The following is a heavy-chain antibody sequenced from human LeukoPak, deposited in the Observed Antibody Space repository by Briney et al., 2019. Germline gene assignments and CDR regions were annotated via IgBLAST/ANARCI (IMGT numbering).Heavy chain of an antibody. CDR1: GFTLSSYG. V-gene: IGHV3-30*02. CDR2: IRYDGSNK. J-gene: IGHJ6*03. D-gene: IGHD3-16*02. CDR3: AKDRGLSPSYYYYYCMDV. Sequence: GGSLRLSCAASGFTLSSYGMHWVRQAPGKGLEWVAFIRYDGSNKYYADSVKGRFTISRDNSKNTLYLQMNSLRAEDTAVYYCAKDRGLSPSYYYYYCMDVWGEGTTVTISS.